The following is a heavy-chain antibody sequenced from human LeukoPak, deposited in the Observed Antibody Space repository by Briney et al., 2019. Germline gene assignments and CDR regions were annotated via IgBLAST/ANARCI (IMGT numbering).Heavy chain of an antibody. CDR2: ISGGTGGST. D-gene: IGHD6-13*01. CDR3: AKRGSSSWTQFDY. Sequence: PGGSLRLSCAASGFPFNDYAINWARQAPGRGLEWVSVISGGTGGSTYYADSVKGRFTISRDNSKNTLYLQMNSLRAEDTAVYYCAKRGSSSWTQFDYWGQGTLVTVSS. V-gene: IGHV3-23*01. CDR1: GFPFNDYA. J-gene: IGHJ4*02.